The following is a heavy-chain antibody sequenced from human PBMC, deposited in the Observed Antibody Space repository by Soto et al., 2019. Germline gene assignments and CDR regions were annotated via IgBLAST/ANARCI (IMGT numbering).Heavy chain of an antibody. J-gene: IGHJ6*02. CDR3: TTSVGATTAYYSYYYGMDV. D-gene: IGHD1-26*01. CDR1: GFTFGDYA. V-gene: IGHV3-49*03. Sequence: GGSLRLSCTASGFTFGDYAMSWFRQAPGKGLEWVGFIRSKAYGGTTEYAASVKGRFTISRDDSESIAYLQMNSLKTEDTAVYYCTTSVGATTAYYSYYYGMDVWGQGTTVTVSS. CDR2: IRSKAYGGTT.